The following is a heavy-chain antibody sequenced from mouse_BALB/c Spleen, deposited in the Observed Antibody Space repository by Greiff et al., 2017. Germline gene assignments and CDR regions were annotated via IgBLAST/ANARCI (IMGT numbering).Heavy chain of an antibody. Sequence: EGKLVESGGDLVKPGGSLKLSCAASGFTFSSYGMSWVRQTPDKRLEWVATISSGGSYTYYPDSVKGRFTISRDNAKNTLYLQMSSLKSEDTAMYYCARHRDGKRFDYWGQGTTLTVSS. CDR1: GFTFSSYG. CDR3: ARHRDGKRFDY. D-gene: IGHD2-1*01. J-gene: IGHJ2*01. CDR2: ISSGGSYT. V-gene: IGHV5-6*01.